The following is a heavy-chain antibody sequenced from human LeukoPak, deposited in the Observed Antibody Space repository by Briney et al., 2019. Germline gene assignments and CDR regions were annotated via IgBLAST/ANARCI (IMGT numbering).Heavy chain of an antibody. Sequence: GGSLRLSCAASGFTFSSYWMHWVRQAPGKGLVWVSRINSDGSSTSYADSVKGRFTISRDNAKNMLYLQMNSLRAEDTAVYYCARGAHIVATIYYFDYWGQGTLVTVSS. CDR2: INSDGSST. V-gene: IGHV3-74*01. D-gene: IGHD5-12*01. J-gene: IGHJ4*02. CDR1: GFTFSSYW. CDR3: ARGAHIVATIYYFDY.